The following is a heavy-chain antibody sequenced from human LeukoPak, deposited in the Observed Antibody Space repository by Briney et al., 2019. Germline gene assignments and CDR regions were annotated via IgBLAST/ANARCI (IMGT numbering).Heavy chain of an antibody. CDR3: TRDRSTYSSSWYLDY. D-gene: IGHD6-13*01. J-gene: IGHJ4*02. CDR2: ISSSSNYV. CDR1: GFTFSSYS. Sequence: GGSLRLSCAASGFTFSSYSMNWVRQAPGKGLEWVSSISSSSNYVYYADSVKGRFTISRDNAKNSLYLQMNSLRAEDTAVYYCTRDRSTYSSSWYLDYWGQGTLVTVSS. V-gene: IGHV3-21*01.